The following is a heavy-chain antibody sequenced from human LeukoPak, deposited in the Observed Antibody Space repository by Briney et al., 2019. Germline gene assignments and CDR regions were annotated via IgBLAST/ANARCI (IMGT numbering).Heavy chain of an antibody. J-gene: IGHJ2*01. D-gene: IGHD5-24*01. V-gene: IGHV4-34*01. CDR3: ARDEMLYWYFDL. CDR2: INHSGST. Sequence: SETLSLTCAVYGGSFSGYYWSWIRQPPGKGLEWIGEINHSGSTNYNPSLKSRVTISVDTSKNQFSLKLSSVTAADTAVYYCARDEMLYWYFDLWGRGTLVTVSS. CDR1: GGSFSGYY.